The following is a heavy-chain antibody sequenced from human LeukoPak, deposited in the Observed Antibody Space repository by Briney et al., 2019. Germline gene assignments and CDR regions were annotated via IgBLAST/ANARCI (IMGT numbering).Heavy chain of an antibody. D-gene: IGHD5-12*01. CDR3: AKNPDIVATYNYFDY. CDR2: ISGSGNSI. CDR1: GFSFNVYA. J-gene: IGHJ4*02. V-gene: IGHV3-23*01. Sequence: PGGSLRLSCAASGFSFNVYAMSWVRQAPGRRLEWISIISGSGNSIYYANSVKGRFTISRDNSKNTVYLQMNSLRAEDTAMYCCAKNPDIVATYNYFDYWGQGTLVTVSS.